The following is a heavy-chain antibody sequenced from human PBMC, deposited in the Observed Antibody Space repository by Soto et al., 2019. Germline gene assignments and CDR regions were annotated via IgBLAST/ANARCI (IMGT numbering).Heavy chain of an antibody. Sequence: QVHLQESGPGQVEPSEALSLICAVSGGSVNSYIYYWSWIRQPPGRGLEWIGYVYYTGSTNYNPSLKSRVSISADTSKNQFSLKLTSVTAADPAVYYCAREFSNSPEAFDSWGQGRLVTVSS. CDR1: GGSVNSYIYY. J-gene: IGHJ4*02. CDR2: VYYTGST. CDR3: AREFSNSPEAFDS. D-gene: IGHD6-6*01. V-gene: IGHV4-61*01.